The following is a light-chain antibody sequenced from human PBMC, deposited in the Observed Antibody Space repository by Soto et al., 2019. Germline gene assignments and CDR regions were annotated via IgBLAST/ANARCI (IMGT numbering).Light chain of an antibody. J-gene: IGKJ3*01. CDR3: QQYNNWPPVT. CDR1: QTISSN. CDR2: GAS. V-gene: IGKV3-15*01. Sequence: DIVMTQSPATLSVSPGERATLSCRASQTISSNLAWNQQKPGQTPRLLIYGASTRAAGIPARFSGSGSGTDFTLTITSQQSEDFAVYYCQQYNNWPPVTFGPVTKVYIK.